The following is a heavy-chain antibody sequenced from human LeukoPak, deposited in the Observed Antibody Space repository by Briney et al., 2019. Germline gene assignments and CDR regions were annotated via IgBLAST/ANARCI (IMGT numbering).Heavy chain of an antibody. CDR1: GFTFSSYA. CDR2: ISYDGSNK. J-gene: IGHJ5*02. D-gene: IGHD5-18*01. V-gene: IGHV3-30-3*01. CDR3: ARDQGYSYGYDA. Sequence: GGSLRLSCAASGFTFSSYAMHWVRPAPGKGLEWVAVISYDGSNKYYADSVKGRFTISTDNSKNTLYLQMNSLRAEDTAVYYCARDQGYSYGYDAWGQGTLVTVSS.